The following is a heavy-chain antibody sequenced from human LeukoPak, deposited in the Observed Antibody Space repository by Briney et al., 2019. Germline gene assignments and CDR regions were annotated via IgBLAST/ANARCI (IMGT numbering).Heavy chain of an antibody. V-gene: IGHV4-4*02. CDR3: ARVSSNYDSSGYCLDY. Sequence: SETLSLTCAVSGGSISSSNWWSWVRQPPGKGLEWIGEIYHSGSTNYNSSLKSRVTISVDKSKNQFSLKLSSVTAADTAVYYCARVSSNYDSSGYCLDYWGQGTLVTVSS. CDR1: GGSISSSNW. D-gene: IGHD3-22*01. J-gene: IGHJ4*02. CDR2: IYHSGST.